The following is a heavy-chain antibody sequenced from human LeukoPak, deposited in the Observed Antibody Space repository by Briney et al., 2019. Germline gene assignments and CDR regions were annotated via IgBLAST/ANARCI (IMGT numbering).Heavy chain of an antibody. Sequence: PSETLSLTCTVSGGSIGSDNYYWDWIRQPPGKGLEFIAGIFYTGTTYYNPSLKSRVTISIDTSKNQLTLKLYSVTAADTAVYYCARQNGGSWNYYYYMDVWGKGTTVTVSS. CDR1: GGSIGSDNYY. D-gene: IGHD1-26*01. V-gene: IGHV4-39*01. CDR3: ARQNGGSWNYYYYMDV. CDR2: IFYTGTT. J-gene: IGHJ6*03.